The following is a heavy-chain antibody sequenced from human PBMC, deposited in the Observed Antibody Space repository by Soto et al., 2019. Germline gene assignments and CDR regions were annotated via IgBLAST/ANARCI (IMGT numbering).Heavy chain of an antibody. Sequence: SETPSLTCTVSVGSMTNHYWSWIRQPPGKGLEWIGYIYYTGSTNYNPSLKSRVTISVDTSKNQFSLNLTSLTAADTAIYYCARSNWYSEYWGQGTLVTVSS. D-gene: IGHD7-27*01. CDR2: IYYTGST. J-gene: IGHJ4*02. CDR3: ARSNWYSEY. V-gene: IGHV4-59*11. CDR1: VGSMTNHY.